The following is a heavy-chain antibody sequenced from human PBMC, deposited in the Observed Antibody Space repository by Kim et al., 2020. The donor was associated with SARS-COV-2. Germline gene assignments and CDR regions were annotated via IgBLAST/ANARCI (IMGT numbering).Heavy chain of an antibody. Sequence: GGSLRLSCAASGFTFSSYAMSWVRQAPGKGLEWVSAIIGNGDSTYYADSVKGRFTISRDNFEDTLYLQMNSLRAEDTAVYYCAKDWERGYGVYGSPGSFDTWGQGTLVTVSS. CDR2: IIGNGDST. V-gene: IGHV3-23*01. D-gene: IGHD5-12*01. CDR1: GFTFSSYA. J-gene: IGHJ4*02. CDR3: AKDWERGYGVYGSPGSFDT.